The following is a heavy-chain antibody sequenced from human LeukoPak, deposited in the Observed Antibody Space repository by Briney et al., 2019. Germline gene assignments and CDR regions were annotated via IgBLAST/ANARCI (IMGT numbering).Heavy chain of an antibody. V-gene: IGHV3-48*03. Sequence: GGSLRLSCAASGVTFSSYEMNWVRQAPGKGLEWVSYISSSGSTIYYADSVKGRFTISRDNAKNSLYLQMNSLRAEDTAVYYCARDSGSYSSDWGQGTLVTVSS. D-gene: IGHD1-26*01. CDR2: ISSSGSTI. CDR3: ARDSGSYSSD. J-gene: IGHJ4*02. CDR1: GVTFSSYE.